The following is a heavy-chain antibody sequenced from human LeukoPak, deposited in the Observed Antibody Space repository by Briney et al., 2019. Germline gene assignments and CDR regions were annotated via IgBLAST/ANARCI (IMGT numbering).Heavy chain of an antibody. J-gene: IGHJ4*02. CDR2: IRSKAYGGTT. CDR1: GFTFGDYA. V-gene: IGHV3-49*04. D-gene: IGHD5-18*01. CDR3: TRVVDTAMVLSDY. Sequence: PGGSLRLSCTASGFTFGDYAMSWVRQAPGKGLERVGFIRSKAYGGTTEYAASVKGRYTISRDDSKSIAYLQMNSLKTEDTAVYYCTRVVDTAMVLSDYWGQGTLVTVSS.